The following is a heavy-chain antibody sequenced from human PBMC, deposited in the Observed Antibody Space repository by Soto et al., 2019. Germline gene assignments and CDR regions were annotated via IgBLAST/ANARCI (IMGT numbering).Heavy chain of an antibody. V-gene: IGHV1-69*01. CDR2: IIPTFGTG. J-gene: IGHJ6*02. CDR1: GGTFNNYA. Sequence: QVLLVQSGPEVKKPGSSVKVSCKASGGTFNNYAINWVRQVPGKGLEWMRGIIPTFGTGNHALKFQGRVTITADESTTTAYMELTSGRSVCTAIYYCASFDGTLVRGGRSSPYEMDVWGQGTTVIVSS. CDR3: ASFDGTLVRGGRSSPYEMDV. D-gene: IGHD3-10*01.